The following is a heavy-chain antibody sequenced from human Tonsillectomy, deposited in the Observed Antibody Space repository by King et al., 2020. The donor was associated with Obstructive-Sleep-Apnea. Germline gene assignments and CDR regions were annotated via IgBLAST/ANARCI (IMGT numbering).Heavy chain of an antibody. CDR2: IKHSGNT. Sequence: VQLQQWGAGLLKPSETLSLTCAGYGGPFSGYDWSGIRQPPGKGRQWFGEIKHSGNTHYNPSPTSRVTISVNTSKNQFSLKLSSLTAADTAVYYCARAYYGGDDYWGQGTLVTVSS. D-gene: IGHD4-23*01. J-gene: IGHJ4*02. V-gene: IGHV4-34*01. CDR3: ARAYYGGDDY. CDR1: GGPFSGYD.